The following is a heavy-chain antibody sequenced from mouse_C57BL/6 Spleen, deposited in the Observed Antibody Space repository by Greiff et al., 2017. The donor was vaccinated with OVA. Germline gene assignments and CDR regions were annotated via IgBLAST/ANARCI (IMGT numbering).Heavy chain of an antibody. Sequence: EVQLMESGPGLVKPSQSLSLSCSVTGYSITSGYFWNWIRQSPGNILEWMGYISYDGYNNYNPSLKNRISITRDTSKNQIYLKLNAVTTEDTATYYCARERSYSNWDDWGQGTTLTVAS. CDR3: ARERSYSNWDD. CDR1: GYSITSGYF. V-gene: IGHV3-6*01. J-gene: IGHJ2*01. D-gene: IGHD2-5*01. CDR2: ISYDGYN.